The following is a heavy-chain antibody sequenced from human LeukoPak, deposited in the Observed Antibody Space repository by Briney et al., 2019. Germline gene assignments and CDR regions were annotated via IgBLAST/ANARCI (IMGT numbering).Heavy chain of an antibody. D-gene: IGHD6-6*01. V-gene: IGHV1-24*01. J-gene: IGHJ4*02. Sequence: GASVKVSCKVSGYTLTELSMHWVRQAPGKGLEWMGGFDPEDGETIYAQKFQGRVTMTEDTSTDTAYMELSSLRSEDTAVYYCATEKNLERYGVAARLSFSYWGQGTLVTVSS. CDR3: ATEKNLERYGVAARLSFSY. CDR1: GYTLTELS. CDR2: FDPEDGET.